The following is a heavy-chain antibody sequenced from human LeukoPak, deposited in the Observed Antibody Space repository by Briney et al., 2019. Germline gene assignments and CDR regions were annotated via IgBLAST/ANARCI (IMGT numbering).Heavy chain of an antibody. D-gene: IGHD3-10*01. CDR2: ISGSGGST. Sequence: GSLRLSCAASGFTFSSYAMSWVRQAPGKGLEWASAISGSGGSTYYADSVKGRFTISRDNSKNTLYLQLNSLRAEDTAVYYCARDSTYYYDSGSSGPHYFDNWGQGTLVTVSS. CDR3: ARDSTYYYDSGSSGPHYFDN. CDR1: GFTFSSYA. J-gene: IGHJ4*02. V-gene: IGHV3-23*01.